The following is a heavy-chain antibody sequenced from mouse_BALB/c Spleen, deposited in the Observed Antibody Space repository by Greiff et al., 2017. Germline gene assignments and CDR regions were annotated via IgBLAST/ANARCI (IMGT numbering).Heavy chain of an antibody. CDR3: ARKEDYNGRSGAMDY. D-gene: IGHD1-1*01. J-gene: IGHJ4*01. CDR1: GYTFTDYA. CDR2: ISTYYGNT. V-gene: IGHV1-67*01. Sequence: QVQLKQSGPELVRPGVSVKISCKGSGYTFTDYAMHWVKQSHAKSLEWIGVISTYYGNTNYNQKFKGKATITVDKSSSTAYMELARLTSEDSAIYYCARKEDYNGRSGAMDYWDQGSSVTVSS.